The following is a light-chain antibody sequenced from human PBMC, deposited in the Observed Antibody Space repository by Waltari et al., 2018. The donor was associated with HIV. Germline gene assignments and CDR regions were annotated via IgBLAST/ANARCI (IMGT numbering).Light chain of an antibody. CDR3: QQYDNLALT. CDR2: DAS. V-gene: IGKV1-33*01. J-gene: IGKJ4*01. CDR1: QDISNY. Sequence: DIQMTQSPSSLSASVGDRVTITCQASQDISNYLNWYQQKPVNAPKLLIYDASNLETGVPSRVSGSGSGTDFTFTISSLQPEDIATYYCQQYDNLALTFGGGTKVEIK.